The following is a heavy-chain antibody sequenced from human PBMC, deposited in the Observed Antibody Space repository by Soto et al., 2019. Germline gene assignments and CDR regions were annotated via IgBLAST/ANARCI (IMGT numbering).Heavy chain of an antibody. V-gene: IGHV1-69*01. Sequence: SVKVSCKASGGTFSSYAISWVRQAPGQGLEWMGGIIPIFGTANYAQKFQGRVTITADESTSTAYMELSSLRSEDTAVYYCAIEGVGATGSHFDYWAQGTTVSGSS. CDR1: GGTFSSYA. D-gene: IGHD1-26*01. J-gene: IGHJ4*02. CDR3: AIEGVGATGSHFDY. CDR2: IIPIFGTA.